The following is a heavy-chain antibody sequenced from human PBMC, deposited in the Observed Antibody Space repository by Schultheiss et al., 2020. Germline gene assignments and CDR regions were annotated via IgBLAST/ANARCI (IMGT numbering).Heavy chain of an antibody. CDR1: GGSISSSSYY. Sequence: ESLKISCTVSGGSISSSSYYWGWIRQPPGKGLEWIGSIYYSGSTYYNPSLKSRVTISVDTSKNQFSLKLSSVTAADTAVYYCARICDYVWGSLTKSSGYFDYWGQGTLVTVSS. J-gene: IGHJ4*02. D-gene: IGHD3-16*01. CDR3: ARICDYVWGSLTKSSGYFDY. CDR2: IYYSGST. V-gene: IGHV4-39*01.